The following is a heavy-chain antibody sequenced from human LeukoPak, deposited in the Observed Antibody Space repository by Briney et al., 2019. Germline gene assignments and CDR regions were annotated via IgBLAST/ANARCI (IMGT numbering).Heavy chain of an antibody. CDR3: ARDMTPKYYYDSSGYYGEGDY. V-gene: IGHV3-7*01. J-gene: IGHJ4*02. D-gene: IGHD3-22*01. CDR1: GFTFSSYR. CDR2: IKQDGSEK. Sequence: PRGSLRLSCAASGFTFSSYRMSWVRQAPGKGLEWVANIKQDGSEKYYVDSVKGRFTISRDNAKNSLYLQMNSLRAEDTAVYYCARDMTPKYYYDSSGYYGEGDYWGQGTLVTVSS.